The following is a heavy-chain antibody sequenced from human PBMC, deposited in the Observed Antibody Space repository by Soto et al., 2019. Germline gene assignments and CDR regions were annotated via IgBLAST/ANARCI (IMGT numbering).Heavy chain of an antibody. Sequence: QVQLVQSGAEVKKPGASVKVSCKASGYSFTNYYMHWVRQAPGQGLEWMGIINPSGGSTSYAQKLQGRVTMTRDTSTCTVYMELSSLRSEDTAVYYCARDERFPSSGMDVWGQGTTVTVSS. CDR3: ARDERFPSSGMDV. CDR1: GYSFTNYY. D-gene: IGHD2-21*01. CDR2: INPSGGST. J-gene: IGHJ6*02. V-gene: IGHV1-46*04.